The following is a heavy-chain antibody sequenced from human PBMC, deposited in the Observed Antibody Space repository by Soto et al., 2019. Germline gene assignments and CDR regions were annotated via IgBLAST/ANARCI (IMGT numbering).Heavy chain of an antibody. Sequence: QVQLVESGGGVVQPGRSLRLSCAASGFTFSTYAMYWVRQAPGKGLEWVAVISYDSSNKFYADSVKGRFTISRDNSKNTVHLQMNSLRAEDTAVFYCARDPYPAASYYYGMDVWGQGTTVTVSS. CDR2: ISYDSSNK. CDR1: GFTFSTYA. V-gene: IGHV3-30-3*01. J-gene: IGHJ6*02. CDR3: ARDPYPAASYYYGMDV.